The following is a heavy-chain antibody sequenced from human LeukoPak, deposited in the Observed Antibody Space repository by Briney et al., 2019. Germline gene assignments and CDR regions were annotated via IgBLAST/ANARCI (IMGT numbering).Heavy chain of an antibody. CDR2: IYYSGST. CDR3: ATKRLDGYEVDY. J-gene: IGHJ4*02. CDR1: GGSISSSSYY. V-gene: IGHV4-39*07. Sequence: SETLSLTCTVSGGSISSSSYYWGWIRQPPGKGLEWIGSIYYSGSTYYNPSLKSRVTISVDTSKNQFSLKLSSVTAADTAVYYCATKRLDGYEVDYWGQGTLVAVSS. D-gene: IGHD5-24*01.